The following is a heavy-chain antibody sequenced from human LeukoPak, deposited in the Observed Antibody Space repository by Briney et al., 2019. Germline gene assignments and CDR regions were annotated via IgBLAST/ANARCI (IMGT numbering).Heavy chain of an antibody. CDR1: GYTFTSFG. D-gene: IGHD1-26*01. CDR3: ARDQVVGATAGTFDV. CDR2: ISAYNGNT. V-gene: IGHV1-18*01. Sequence: ASVKVSYKASGYTFTSFGISWVRQAPGQGLEWMGWISAYNGNTNYAQKLQGRVTMTTDTSTSTAYMELESLRSDDTAVYYCARDQVVGATAGTFDVWGQGTLVTVSS. J-gene: IGHJ4*02.